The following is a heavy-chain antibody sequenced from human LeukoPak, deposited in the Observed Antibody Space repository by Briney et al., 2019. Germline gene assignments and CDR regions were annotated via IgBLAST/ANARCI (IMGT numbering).Heavy chain of an antibody. Sequence: GGSLRLSCAASGFSFSSYWMSWVRQAPGKGLEWVSYISSSSSTIYYADSVKGRFTISRDNAKNSLYLRMNSLRAEDTAVYYCASVFMTTVTRDDYWGQGTLVTVSS. CDR3: ASVFMTTVTRDDY. CDR2: ISSSSSTI. CDR1: GFSFSSYW. D-gene: IGHD4-17*01. J-gene: IGHJ4*02. V-gene: IGHV3-48*01.